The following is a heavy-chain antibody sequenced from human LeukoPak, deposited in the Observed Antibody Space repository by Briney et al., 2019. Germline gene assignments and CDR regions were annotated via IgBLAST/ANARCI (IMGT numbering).Heavy chain of an antibody. V-gene: IGHV1-18*01. J-gene: IGHJ6*03. CDR1: GYTFTTYG. Sequence: ASVKVSCKASGYTFTTYGITWVRQAPGQGLEWMGWITPNNGNINYAQKFQGRFTMTTDTSTTTAYMELRSLRSDDTAVYYCARGGKYYYDSSGSFYXYYMDVXXKGTTVTIXS. D-gene: IGHD3-22*01. CDR3: ARGGKYYYDSSGSFYXYYMDV. CDR2: ITPNNGNI.